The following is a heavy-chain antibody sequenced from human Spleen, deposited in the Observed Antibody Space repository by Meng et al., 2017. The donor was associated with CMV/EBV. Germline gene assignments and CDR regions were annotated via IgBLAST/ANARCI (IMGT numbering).Heavy chain of an antibody. V-gene: IGHV4-34*01. CDR1: GGSFSGYY. CDR2: INHSGST. D-gene: IGHD3-22*01. J-gene: IGHJ4*02. Sequence: SETLSLTCAVYGGSFSGYYWSWIRQPPGKGLEWIGEINHSGSTNYNPSLKSRVTISVDTSKNQFSLKLSSVTAADTAVYYCARDVGYDSSANYHYYFDYWGQGTLVTVSS. CDR3: ARDVGYDSSANYHYYFDY.